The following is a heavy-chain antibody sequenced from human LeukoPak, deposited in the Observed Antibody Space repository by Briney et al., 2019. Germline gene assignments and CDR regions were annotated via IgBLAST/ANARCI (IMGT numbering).Heavy chain of an antibody. CDR2: IYYSGST. D-gene: IGHD1-26*01. CDR1: GGSISSYY. J-gene: IGHJ3*02. V-gene: IGHV4-59*01. Sequence: SETLSLTCTVSGGSISSYYWSWIRQPPGKGLEWIGYIYYSGSTSYNPSLKSRVTTSVDTSKKQFSLKLSSVTAADTAFYYCARYIVSYPHDAFDIWGQRTMVTVSS. CDR3: ARYIVSYPHDAFDI.